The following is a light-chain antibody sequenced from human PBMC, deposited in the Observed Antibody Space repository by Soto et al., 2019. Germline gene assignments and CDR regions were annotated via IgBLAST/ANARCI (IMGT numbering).Light chain of an antibody. CDR1: SSKIGGNS. Sequence: QSVMTQRPSVYAAPGQKGTISLSGSSSKIGGNSVSWYQQLPVNEPKLRFYDDNKRPSGIPDRCSGSKSGTSATLGITGFQTGDEADYYCGSWDSSLSAYVVGTGTKLTVL. V-gene: IGLV1-51*01. CDR3: GSWDSSLSAYV. J-gene: IGLJ1*01. CDR2: DDN.